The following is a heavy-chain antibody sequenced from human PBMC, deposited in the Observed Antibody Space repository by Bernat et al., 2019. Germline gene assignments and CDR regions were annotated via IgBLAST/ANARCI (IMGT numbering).Heavy chain of an antibody. J-gene: IGHJ2*01. Sequence: QLQLQESGPGLVKPSETLSLTCPVSGGSISSSSYYWGWIRQAPGKGLEWVGSFYYTGGTYYNPSLKSRVTISIDTSKNQFSLKLSSVTAADTAVYYCSSKLGPDQWYFDLWGRGTLVTVSS. CDR3: SSKLGPDQWYFDL. D-gene: IGHD7-27*01. CDR2: FYYTGGT. V-gene: IGHV4-39*01. CDR1: GGSISSSSYY.